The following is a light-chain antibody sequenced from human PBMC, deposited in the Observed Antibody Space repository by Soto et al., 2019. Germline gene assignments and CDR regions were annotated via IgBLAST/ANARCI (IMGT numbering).Light chain of an antibody. Sequence: DIQMTQSPSSLSASVGDTVTITCRASQNIVNYLNWYQRKPGKAPELLIYGASSLQRGVPSRVSGSGSGTDFTLTITTLQPEDFATFYCQQSYSVPLTFGGGTKVGI. CDR1: QNIVNY. CDR3: QQSYSVPLT. CDR2: GAS. V-gene: IGKV1-39*01. J-gene: IGKJ4*01.